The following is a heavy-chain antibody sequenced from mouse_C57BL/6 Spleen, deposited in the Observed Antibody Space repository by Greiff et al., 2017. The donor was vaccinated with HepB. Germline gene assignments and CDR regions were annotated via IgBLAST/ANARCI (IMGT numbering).Heavy chain of an antibody. Sequence: VQLVESGPELVKPGASVKISCKASGYSFTSYYIHWVKQRPGQGLEWIGWIYPGSGNTKYNEKFKGKATLTADTSSSTAYMQLSSLTSEDSAVYYCARPLYDYDAYAMDYWGQGTSVTVSS. D-gene: IGHD2-4*01. CDR3: ARPLYDYDAYAMDY. CDR1: GYSFTSYY. J-gene: IGHJ4*01. V-gene: IGHV1-66*01. CDR2: IYPGSGNT.